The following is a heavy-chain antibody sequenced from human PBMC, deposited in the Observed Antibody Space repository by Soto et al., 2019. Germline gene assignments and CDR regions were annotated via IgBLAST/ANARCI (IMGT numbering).Heavy chain of an antibody. J-gene: IGHJ3*02. Sequence: SETLSLTCAVYGGSFSGYYWSWIRQPPGKGLEWIGEINHSGSTNYNPSLKSRVTISVDTSKNQFSLKLSSVTAADTAVYYCASAHHSDCSSTSCYPVRAAFDIWGQGTMVTVSS. CDR3: ASAHHSDCSSTSCYPVRAAFDI. V-gene: IGHV4-34*01. CDR2: INHSGST. D-gene: IGHD2-2*01. CDR1: GGSFSGYY.